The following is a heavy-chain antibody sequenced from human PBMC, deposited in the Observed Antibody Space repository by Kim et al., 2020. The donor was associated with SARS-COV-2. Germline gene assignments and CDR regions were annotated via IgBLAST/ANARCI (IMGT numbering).Heavy chain of an antibody. D-gene: IGHD2-21*02. CDR2: INADSGNT. CDR1: GYTFTSYA. V-gene: IGHV1-3*01. Sequence: ASVKVSCKAAGYTFTSYAMHWVRQAPGQGLEWMGWINADSGNTEYSQKFQGRVTITRDTSTSTAYMELSGLRFEDTALYYCARGSLVATAGYGIGSCGLG. CDR3: ARGSLVATAGYGIGS. J-gene: IGHJ6*02.